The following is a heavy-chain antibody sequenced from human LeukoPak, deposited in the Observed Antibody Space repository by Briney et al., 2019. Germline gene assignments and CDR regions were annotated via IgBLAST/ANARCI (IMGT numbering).Heavy chain of an antibody. CDR2: IYYSGST. V-gene: IGHV4-31*03. D-gene: IGHD3-22*01. CDR3: ARVSSGLDYYFDY. J-gene: IGHJ4*02. CDR1: GGSISSGGYY. Sequence: ASETLSLTCTVSGGSISSGGYYWSWIRQHPGKGLEWIGYIYYSGSTYYNPSLKSRVTISVDTSKNQFSLKLSSVTAADTAVYYCARVSSGLDYYFDYWGQGTLVTVSS.